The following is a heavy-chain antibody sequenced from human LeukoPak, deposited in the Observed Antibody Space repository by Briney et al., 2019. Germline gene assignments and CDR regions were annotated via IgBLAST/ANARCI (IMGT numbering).Heavy chain of an antibody. V-gene: IGHV3-43*02. CDR2: ISGDGGST. Sequence: PGGSLRLSCAASGFTFDDYAMHWVCQAPGKGLEWVSLISGDGGSTYYADSVKGRFTISRDNSKNSLYLQMNSLRTEDTALYYCAKDWGAYYDSSGFYSGDFDYWGQGTLVTVSS. CDR1: GFTFDDYA. CDR3: AKDWGAYYDSSGFYSGDFDY. D-gene: IGHD3-22*01. J-gene: IGHJ4*02.